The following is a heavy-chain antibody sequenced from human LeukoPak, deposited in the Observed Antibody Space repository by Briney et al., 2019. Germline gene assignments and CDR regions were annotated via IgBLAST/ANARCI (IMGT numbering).Heavy chain of an antibody. Sequence: PSETLSLTCTVSGGSISSYYWSWIRQPPGKGLEWIGEINHSGDTNYNPSLKSRVTMSVDMSKNQFSLKLTSVISADTAVYYCARGLIYYHSETYYPPGDYWGQGTLVTVSS. CDR3: ARGLIYYHSETYYPPGDY. D-gene: IGHD3-10*01. CDR2: INHSGDT. J-gene: IGHJ4*02. CDR1: GGSISSYY. V-gene: IGHV4-34*01.